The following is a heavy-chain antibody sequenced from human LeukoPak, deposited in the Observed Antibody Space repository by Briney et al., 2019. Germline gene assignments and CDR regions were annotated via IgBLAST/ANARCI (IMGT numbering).Heavy chain of an antibody. D-gene: IGHD3-10*01. CDR3: AKSPNTTMVRGGVIDY. Sequence: GRSLRLSCAASGFTFSSYGMQWVRRAPGKGLEWVSLIWYDGTNPYYADSVKGRFTISRDNSKNTLYLQMNSLRAEDTAVYYCAKSPNTTMVRGGVIDYWGQGTLVTVSS. CDR1: GFTFSSYG. V-gene: IGHV3-33*06. CDR2: IWYDGTNP. J-gene: IGHJ4*02.